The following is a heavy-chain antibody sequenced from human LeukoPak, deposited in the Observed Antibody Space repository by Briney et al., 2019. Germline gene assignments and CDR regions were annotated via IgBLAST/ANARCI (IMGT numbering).Heavy chain of an antibody. Sequence: GGSLSLSCAASGFTFSSYAMSWVRQAPGKGLEWVSAISGSGGSTYYADSVKGRFTISRDNSKNTLYLQMNSLRAEDTAVYYCASSSWYEPYYFDYWGQGTLVTVSS. CDR2: ISGSGGST. J-gene: IGHJ4*02. V-gene: IGHV3-23*01. D-gene: IGHD6-13*01. CDR1: GFTFSSYA. CDR3: ASSSWYEPYYFDY.